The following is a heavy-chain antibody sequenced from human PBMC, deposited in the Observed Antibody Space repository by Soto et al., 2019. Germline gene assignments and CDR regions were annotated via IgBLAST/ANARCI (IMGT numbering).Heavy chain of an antibody. CDR3: AREGPVWFDP. J-gene: IGHJ5*02. Sequence: GGSLRLSCAASGFTFSSYSMNWVRQAPGKGLEWVSSISSSSSYIYYADSVKGRFTISRDNAKNTLYLQMNSLRAEDTAVYYCAREGPVWFDPWGQGTLVTVSS. V-gene: IGHV3-21*01. CDR1: GFTFSSYS. CDR2: ISSSSSYI.